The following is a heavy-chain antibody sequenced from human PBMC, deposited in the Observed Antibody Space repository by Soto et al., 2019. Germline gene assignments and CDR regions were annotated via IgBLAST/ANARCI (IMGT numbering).Heavy chain of an antibody. V-gene: IGHV1-18*01. J-gene: IGHJ6*02. D-gene: IGHD3-10*01. CDR3: ARDSTMVRGKTRYYYYGMDV. CDR1: GYTFTRSG. Sequence: ASVKVTCKDSGYTFTRSGISWVRQAPGQGLEWMGWISTYNGDTNYAQKFQGRVTITADESTSTAYMELSRLRSDDTAVYYCARDSTMVRGKTRYYYYGMDVWGQGTTVTVSS. CDR2: ISTYNGDT.